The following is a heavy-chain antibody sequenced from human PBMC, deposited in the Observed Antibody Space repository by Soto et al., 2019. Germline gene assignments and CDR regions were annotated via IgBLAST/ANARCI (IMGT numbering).Heavy chain of an antibody. Sequence: PPGKLSVTYAFPGSSIVNYNWNWFPQSAGKGLEWIGRIYSSGRTNYNPSLKSRVTMSVDTSKNPISLRLSSVTAADTAMYYCERERTYQPPRDDALDIWG. J-gene: IGHJ3*02. D-gene: IGHD2-2*01. CDR2: IYSSGRT. CDR3: ERERTYQPPRDDALDI. V-gene: IGHV4-4*07. CDR1: GSSIVNYN.